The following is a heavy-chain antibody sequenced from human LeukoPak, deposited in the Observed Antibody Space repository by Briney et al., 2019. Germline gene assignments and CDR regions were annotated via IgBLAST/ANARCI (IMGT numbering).Heavy chain of an antibody. CDR3: TRGFWGWEVDY. CDR2: IQYDGSNA. Sequence: GGSLRLSCAASGFTFSSYGMHWVRQAPGKGLEWVAYIQYDGSNAQYADSVKGRFSISRDSSKNILYLQMNSLRAEDTAVYYCTRGFWGWEVDYWGQGVLVTVSS. J-gene: IGHJ4*02. D-gene: IGHD3-16*01. V-gene: IGHV3-30*02. CDR1: GFTFSSYG.